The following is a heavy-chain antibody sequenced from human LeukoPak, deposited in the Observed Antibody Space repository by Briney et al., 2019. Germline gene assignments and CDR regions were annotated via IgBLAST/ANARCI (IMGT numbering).Heavy chain of an antibody. D-gene: IGHD2-2*01. V-gene: IGHV4-38-2*01. CDR2: VFHSGST. CDR3: ARSLSTAGIDY. J-gene: IGHJ4*02. CDR1: GYSISSGRY. Sequence: PSETLSLTCAVSGYSISSGRYWGWIRQPPGKGLEWIGSVFHSGSTYYNPSLKSRVTISVDTSKNHFSLNLRSVTAADTAVYYCARSLSTAGIDYWGQGTLVPVSS.